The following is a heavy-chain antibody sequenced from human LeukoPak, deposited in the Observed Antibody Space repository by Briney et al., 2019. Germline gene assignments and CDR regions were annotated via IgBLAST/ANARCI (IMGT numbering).Heavy chain of an antibody. J-gene: IGHJ6*02. CDR1: GYTFTSYG. V-gene: IGHV1-18*01. Sequence: ASVKVSCKASGYTFTSYGISWVRQPPGQGLEWMGWISAYNGNTNYAQKLQGRVTMTTDTSTSTAYMELRSLRSDDTAVYYCARDGRYCSGGSCYPPYYYYGMDVWGQGTTVTVSS. D-gene: IGHD2-15*01. CDR3: ARDGRYCSGGSCYPPYYYYGMDV. CDR2: ISAYNGNT.